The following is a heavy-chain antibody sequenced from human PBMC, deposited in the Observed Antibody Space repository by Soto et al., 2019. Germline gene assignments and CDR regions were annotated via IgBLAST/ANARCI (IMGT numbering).Heavy chain of an antibody. J-gene: IGHJ4*02. CDR1: GFTFSSYS. CDR2: ISSSSSYI. CDR3: ARDQPGYSYGYGWGY. D-gene: IGHD5-18*01. V-gene: IGHV3-21*01. Sequence: EVQLVESGGGLVKPGGSLRLSCAASGFTFSSYSMNWVRQAPGKGLEWVSSISSSSSYIYYADSVKGRFTISRDNAKNPLYLQMNSLRDEDTTVYYCARDQPGYSYGYGWGYWGQGTLVTVSS.